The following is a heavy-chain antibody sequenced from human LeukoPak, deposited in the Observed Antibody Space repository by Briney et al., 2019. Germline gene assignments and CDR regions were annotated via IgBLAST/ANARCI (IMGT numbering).Heavy chain of an antibody. CDR1: GFTFNNYA. CDR3: AKGIEYNNSWTLDY. CDR2: ISNTGRST. J-gene: IGHJ4*02. D-gene: IGHD2/OR15-2a*01. V-gene: IGHV3-23*01. Sequence: GGSLRLSYAASGFTFNNYAMNWVRQAPGKGLEWVSAISNTGRSTYYADSVKGRFTISRDNSKNTVFLQINSLRAEDTAVYYCAKGIEYNNSWTLDYWGQGTLVTVSS.